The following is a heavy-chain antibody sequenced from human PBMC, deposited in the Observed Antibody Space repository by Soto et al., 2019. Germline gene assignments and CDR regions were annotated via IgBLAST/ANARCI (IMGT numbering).Heavy chain of an antibody. J-gene: IGHJ5*02. Sequence: VGSLRLSCAASGFAFNIYEMNWVRQAPGKGLEWVSYISTSGTTIYYADSVKGRFTISRDNAKNSLYLQMNSLRAEDTAVYFCARVRPGYSYGYPNWFDPWGQGTLVTVSS. V-gene: IGHV3-48*03. D-gene: IGHD5-18*01. CDR2: ISTSGTTI. CDR1: GFAFNIYE. CDR3: ARVRPGYSYGYPNWFDP.